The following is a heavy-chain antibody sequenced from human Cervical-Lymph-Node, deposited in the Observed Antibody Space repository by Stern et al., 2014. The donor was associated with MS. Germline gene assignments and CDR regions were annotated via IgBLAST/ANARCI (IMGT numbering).Heavy chain of an antibody. V-gene: IGHV1-24*01. CDR2: FDPEDGET. CDR1: GYTLTELS. J-gene: IGHJ6*02. CDR3: ATDRDDFRSGYSAPTKGYGLDV. D-gene: IGHD3-3*01. Sequence: QAQLVQSGAEVKKPGASVKVSCKVSGYTLTELSMHWVRQAPGKGLEWMGGFDPEDGETIYAQKFQGRVTMTEETSTDTAYMELSSLRSEDTAVYYCATDRDDFRSGYSAPTKGYGLDVWGQGTTVTVTS.